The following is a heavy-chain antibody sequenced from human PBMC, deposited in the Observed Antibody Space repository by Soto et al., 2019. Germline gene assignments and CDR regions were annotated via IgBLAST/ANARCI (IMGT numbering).Heavy chain of an antibody. J-gene: IGHJ6*02. CDR1: VFSFTGSA. V-gene: IGHV3-30*18. CDR2: ISYDETNE. CDR3: AKDLRTTISDYGMDV. Sequence: GGSLRLACAASVFSFTGSAMPWVSQAPGKGLEWVAVISYDETNEHYVDSVPGRFTISRDNSKSIPYLQMNRLRPEETAVYKCAKDLRTTISDYGMDVWGQGTTVTVSS.